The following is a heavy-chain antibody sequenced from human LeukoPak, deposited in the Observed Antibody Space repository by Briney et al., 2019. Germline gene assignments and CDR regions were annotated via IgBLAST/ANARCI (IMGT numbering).Heavy chain of an antibody. CDR3: AGMYGEYYYMDV. Sequence: GGSLRLSCAASGFTFSSYAMSWVRQAPGKGLEWVSSISGSGGGTFYADSVKGRFTISRDNAKNSLYLQMNSLRAEDTAVYYCAGMYGEYYYMDVWGKGTTVTVSS. CDR2: ISGSGGGT. CDR1: GFTFSSYA. V-gene: IGHV3-23*01. D-gene: IGHD4/OR15-4a*01. J-gene: IGHJ6*03.